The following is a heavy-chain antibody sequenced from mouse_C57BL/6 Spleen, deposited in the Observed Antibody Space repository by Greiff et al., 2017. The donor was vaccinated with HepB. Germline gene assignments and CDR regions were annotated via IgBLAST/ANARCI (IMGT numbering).Heavy chain of an antibody. CDR3: ARPVGSNWYFDV. D-gene: IGHD1-1*01. Sequence: VQLQQSGAELVKPGASVKISCKASGYAFSSYWMNWVKQRPGKGLEWIGQIYPGDGDTNYNGKFKGKATLTADKSSSTAYMQLSSLTSEDSAVYFCARPVGSNWYFDVWGTGTTVTVSS. CDR2: IYPGDGDT. J-gene: IGHJ1*03. V-gene: IGHV1-80*01. CDR1: GYAFSSYW.